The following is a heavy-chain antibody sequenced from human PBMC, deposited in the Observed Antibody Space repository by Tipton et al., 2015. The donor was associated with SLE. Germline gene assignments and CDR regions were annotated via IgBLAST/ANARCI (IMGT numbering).Heavy chain of an antibody. V-gene: IGHV3-7*01. J-gene: IGHJ6*02. Sequence: SLRLSCTASGITFSSYWMSWVRPAPGKGLEWVGNIKQDGSEKYYVDSVKGRFTISRDHAKNSLFLQMNSLRAEDTAVYYCARGSSQSRPYYYGMDVWGQGTTVTVSS. D-gene: IGHD6-13*01. CDR1: GITFSSYW. CDR3: ARGSSQSRPYYYGMDV. CDR2: IKQDGSEK.